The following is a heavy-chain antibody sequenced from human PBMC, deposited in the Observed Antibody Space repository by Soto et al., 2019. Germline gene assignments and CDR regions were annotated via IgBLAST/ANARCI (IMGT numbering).Heavy chain of an antibody. V-gene: IGHV1-69*01. Sequence: QVQLVQSGAEVKKPGSSVKVSCKASGGTFSSYAISWVRQAPGQGLEWMGGIIPIFGTANYAQKFQGRVTITADEATSRADMGLSSVRSEDTAVYYGAGERGGATGGFDYWGQGTLVTVSS. CDR1: GGTFSSYA. CDR3: AGERGGATGGFDY. D-gene: IGHD1-26*01. J-gene: IGHJ4*02. CDR2: IIPIFGTA.